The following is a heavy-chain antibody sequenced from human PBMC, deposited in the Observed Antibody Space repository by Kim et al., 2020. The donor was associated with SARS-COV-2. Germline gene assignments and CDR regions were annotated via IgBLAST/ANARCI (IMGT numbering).Heavy chain of an antibody. CDR2: IKQDGSEK. CDR3: ARDLWFGAYGMDV. V-gene: IGHV3-7*01. CDR1: GFTFSSYW. J-gene: IGHJ6*02. D-gene: IGHD3-10*01. Sequence: GGSLRLSCAASGFTFSSYWMSWVRQAPGKGLEWVANIKQDGSEKYYVDSVKGRFTISRDNAKNSLYLQMNSLRAEDTAVYYCARDLWFGAYGMDVWGQGTTVTVSS.